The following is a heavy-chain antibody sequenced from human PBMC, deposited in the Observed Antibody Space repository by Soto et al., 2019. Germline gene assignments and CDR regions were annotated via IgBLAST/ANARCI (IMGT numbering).Heavy chain of an antibody. D-gene: IGHD1-7*01. V-gene: IGHV1-18*01. Sequence: QVQLEQSGAEVKKPGASVKVSCKASGYTFTSYGISWVRQAPGQGLEWMGRISGYNGNTNYAQKFQGRVTMTTDTSTSKAYMELRSLRSDDTAGYYCARDRGYNWNYGWFDPWGQGTLVTVSS. CDR3: ARDRGYNWNYGWFDP. CDR2: ISGYNGNT. J-gene: IGHJ5*02. CDR1: GYTFTSYG.